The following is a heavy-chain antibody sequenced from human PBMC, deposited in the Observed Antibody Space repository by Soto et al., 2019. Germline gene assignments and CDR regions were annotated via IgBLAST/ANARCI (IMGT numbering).Heavy chain of an antibody. V-gene: IGHV1-3*01. D-gene: IGHD6-6*01. J-gene: IGHJ6*02. Sequence: ASVKVSCKASGYTFTSYAMHWVRQAPGQRLEWMGWINAGNGNTKYSQKFQGRVTITRDTSASTAYMELSSLRSEDTAVYYCASFEYSSSIYYFGMDVWRQATTVTVSS. CDR3: ASFEYSSSIYYFGMDV. CDR1: GYTFTSYA. CDR2: INAGNGNT.